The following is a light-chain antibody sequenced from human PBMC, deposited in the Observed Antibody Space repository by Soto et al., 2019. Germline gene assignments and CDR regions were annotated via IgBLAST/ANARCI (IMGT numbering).Light chain of an antibody. Sequence: DTQMTQSPSTLSASVGDRVTITCRASQNISPWLAWYQQKPGKAPNLLIFKASSLESGVPSRFSGSGSGTEFTLTISSLQPDDFATYYCQQYNTYPFNFGPGTKVDI. CDR1: QNISPW. V-gene: IGKV1-5*03. J-gene: IGKJ3*01. CDR3: QQYNTYPFN. CDR2: KAS.